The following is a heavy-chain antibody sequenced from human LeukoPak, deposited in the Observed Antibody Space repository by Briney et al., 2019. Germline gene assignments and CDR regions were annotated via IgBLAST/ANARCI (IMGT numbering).Heavy chain of an antibody. V-gene: IGHV3-53*01. CDR1: GFTVSSNY. J-gene: IGHJ6*03. CDR3: ATALLRASTYMDV. Sequence: GGSLRLSCAASGFTVSSNYMSWVRQAPGKGLEWVSVIYSGGSTYYADSVKGRFTISRDNSKNTVYLQMNSLRAEDTAVYYCATALLRASTYMDVWGKGTTVTVSS. CDR2: IYSGGST. D-gene: IGHD1-1*01.